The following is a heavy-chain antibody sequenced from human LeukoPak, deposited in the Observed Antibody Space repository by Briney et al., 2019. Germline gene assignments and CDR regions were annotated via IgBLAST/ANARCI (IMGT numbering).Heavy chain of an antibody. CDR3: ARSPDYGDYYYYMDV. CDR1: GFTVSSNY. D-gene: IGHD4-17*01. CDR2: IYSGGST. Sequence: GGSLRLSCAASGFTVSSNYMSWVRQAPGKGLEWVSVIYSGGSTYYADSVKSRFTISRDNSKNTLYLQMNSLRAEDTAVYYCARSPDYGDYYYYMDVWGKGTTVTVSS. J-gene: IGHJ6*03. V-gene: IGHV3-66*02.